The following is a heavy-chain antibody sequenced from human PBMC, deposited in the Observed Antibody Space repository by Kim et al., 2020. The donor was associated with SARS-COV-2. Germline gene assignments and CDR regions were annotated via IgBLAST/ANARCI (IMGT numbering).Heavy chain of an antibody. CDR1: GFTFSSYG. V-gene: IGHV3-30*18. CDR2: ISDDGSNK. J-gene: IGHJ6*02. D-gene: IGHD6-19*01. CDR3: AKEPRIAVAGNYYYYGMDV. Sequence: GGSLRLSCAASGFTFSSYGMHWVRQAPGKGLEGVAVISDDGSNKYYADSVKGRFTISRDNSKNTLYLQMNSLRAEDTAVYYCAKEPRIAVAGNYYYYGMDVWSQGTTVTVSS.